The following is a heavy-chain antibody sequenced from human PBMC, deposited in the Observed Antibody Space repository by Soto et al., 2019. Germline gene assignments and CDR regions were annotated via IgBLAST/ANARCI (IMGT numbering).Heavy chain of an antibody. D-gene: IGHD7-27*01. CDR2: IDTISTVT. J-gene: IGHJ3*02. CDR1: GFTFSSYS. V-gene: IGHV3-48*02. CDR3: ARYRLTGDAREAFDI. Sequence: EAQLVDSGGGLVQPGGSLRLSCVASGFTFSSYSMSWVRQAPGKGLEWISYIDTISTVTSYADSVEGRFAISRDNAKNSLYLQLNSLRDDDTALYYCARYRLTGDAREAFDIWGRGTMVTVSS.